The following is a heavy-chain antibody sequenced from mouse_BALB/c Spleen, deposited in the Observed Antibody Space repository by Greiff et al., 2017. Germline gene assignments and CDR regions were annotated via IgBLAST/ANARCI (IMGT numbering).Heavy chain of an antibody. V-gene: IGHV14-3*02. CDR3: AGSDYGLSPFAY. D-gene: IGHD1-1*02. CDR1: GFNIKDTY. J-gene: IGHJ3*01. CDR2: IDPANGNT. Sequence: EVQLQESGAELVKPGASVKLSCTASGFNIKDTYMHWVKQRPEQGLEWIGRIDPANGNTKYDPKFQGKATITADTSSNTAYLQLSSLTSEDTAVYYCAGSDYGLSPFAYWGQGTLVTVSA.